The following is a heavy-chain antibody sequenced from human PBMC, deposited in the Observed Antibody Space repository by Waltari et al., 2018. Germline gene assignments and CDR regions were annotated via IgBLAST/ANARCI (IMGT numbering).Heavy chain of an antibody. V-gene: IGHV4-34*02. CDR1: GFTFSSYA. D-gene: IGHD3-10*01. Sequence: QVQLVQSGGGVVQPGTSLRLSCAASGFTFSSYAMSWVRQAPGKGLEWIGEINHSGSTNYNPSLKSRVTISVDTSKNQFSLKLSSVTAADTAVYYCARVRGPMVRGVDDYWGQGTLVTVSS. CDR3: ARVRGPMVRGVDDY. CDR2: INHSGST. J-gene: IGHJ4*02.